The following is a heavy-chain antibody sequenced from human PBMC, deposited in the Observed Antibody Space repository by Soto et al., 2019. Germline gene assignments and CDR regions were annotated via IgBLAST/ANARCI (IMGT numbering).Heavy chain of an antibody. J-gene: IGHJ6*02. Sequence: SETLSLTCSVSGASISGSSYYWGWLRQPPGKGLEWIGSVDYGGITYYNPSLKTRLSISVESSRTHFSLRLTSVTAADTAVYYCARGSLGWFGELLSGMDVWGQGTTVT. D-gene: IGHD3-10*01. CDR2: VDYGGIT. V-gene: IGHV4-39*02. CDR3: ARGSLGWFGELLSGMDV. CDR1: GASISGSSYY.